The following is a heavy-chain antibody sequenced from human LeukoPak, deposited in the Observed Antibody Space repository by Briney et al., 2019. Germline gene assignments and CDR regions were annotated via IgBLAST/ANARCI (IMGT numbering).Heavy chain of an antibody. Sequence: PGGSLRLSCAASGFTFSSYAMNWVRQAPGKGLEWVSGTGSTGVSTFYAHSVKGRFTVSRDNSKYTLSLQMNSLRAEDTAVYYCAKDPGVVPAHYFDYWGQGTLVTVSS. CDR1: GFTFSSYA. CDR3: AKDPGVVPAHYFDY. CDR2: TGSTGVST. D-gene: IGHD2-2*01. J-gene: IGHJ4*02. V-gene: IGHV3-23*01.